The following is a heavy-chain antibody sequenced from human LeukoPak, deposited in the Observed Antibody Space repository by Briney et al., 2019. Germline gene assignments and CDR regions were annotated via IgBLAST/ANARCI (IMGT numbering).Heavy chain of an antibody. CDR2: ISAYNGNT. V-gene: IGHV1-18*01. CDR1: GYTFTSYG. Sequence: ASVKVSCKASGYTFTSYGISWVRQAPGQGLELMGWISAYNGNTNYAQKLQGRVTMTTDTSTSTAYMELRSLRSDDTAVYYCARASNDYGDYYFDYWGQGTLVTVSS. D-gene: IGHD4-17*01. CDR3: ARASNDYGDYYFDY. J-gene: IGHJ4*02.